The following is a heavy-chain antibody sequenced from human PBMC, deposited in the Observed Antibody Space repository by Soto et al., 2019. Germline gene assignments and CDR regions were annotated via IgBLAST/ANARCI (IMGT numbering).Heavy chain of an antibody. V-gene: IGHV2-5*02. Sequence: QITLKESGPTLVKPTQTLTLTCTFSGFSLSTSGVGVGWIRQPPGKALEWLALIYWDDDKRYSPSLKSRLTITKDTSKNQVVLTMTNMDPVDTATFYCAHDCSGLYGFDYWGQGILVTVSS. CDR2: IYWDDDK. J-gene: IGHJ4*02. CDR1: GFSLSTSGVG. D-gene: IGHD6-19*01. CDR3: AHDCSGLYGFDY.